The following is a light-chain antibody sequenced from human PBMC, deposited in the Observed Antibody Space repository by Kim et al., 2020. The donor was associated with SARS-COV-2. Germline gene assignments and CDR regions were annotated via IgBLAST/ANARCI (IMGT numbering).Light chain of an antibody. CDR3: NSRDSSGHHL. V-gene: IGLV3-19*01. CDR2: GKN. Sequence: ALGQTVRITCQGDSLRIYYASWYQQKPGQAPVLVIYGKNNRPSGIPDRFSGSSSGNTASLTITGAQAEDEADYYCNSRDSSGHHLFGGGTQLTVL. CDR1: SLRIYY. J-gene: IGLJ2*01.